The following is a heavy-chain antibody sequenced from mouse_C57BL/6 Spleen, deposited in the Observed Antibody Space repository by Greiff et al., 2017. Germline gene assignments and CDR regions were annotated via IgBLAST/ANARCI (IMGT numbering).Heavy chain of an antibody. CDR3: ARGITTVVAPFDY. Sequence: VQLQQPGAELVKPGASVKMSCKASGYPFTSYWIPWVKQRPGQGLEWMGDIYPGSGSTNYNEKFKSKATLTVDTSSSTAYMQLSSLTSEDSAVYYCARGITTVVAPFDYWGQGTTLTVSS. D-gene: IGHD1-1*01. V-gene: IGHV1-55*01. J-gene: IGHJ2*01. CDR1: GYPFTSYW. CDR2: IYPGSGST.